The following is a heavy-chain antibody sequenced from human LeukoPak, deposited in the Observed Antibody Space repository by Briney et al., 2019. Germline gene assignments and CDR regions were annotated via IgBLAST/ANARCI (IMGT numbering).Heavy chain of an antibody. CDR2: INHSGST. V-gene: IGHV4-39*07. Sequence: SETLSLTCTVSGGSISISSYYWGWIRQPPGKGLEWIGEINHSGSTNYNPSLKSRVTISVDTSKNQFSLKLSSVTAADTAVYYCARGNSSSWFYYYYYYGMDVWGQGTTVTVSS. CDR1: GGSISISSYY. J-gene: IGHJ6*02. D-gene: IGHD6-13*01. CDR3: ARGNSSSWFYYYYYYGMDV.